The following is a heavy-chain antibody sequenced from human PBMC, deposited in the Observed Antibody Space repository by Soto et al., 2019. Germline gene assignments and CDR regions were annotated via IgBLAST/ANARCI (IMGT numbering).Heavy chain of an antibody. CDR3: TRASAVAGGSSNSLPNDY. CDR2: INPSSGAT. V-gene: IGHV1-2*02. D-gene: IGHD6-19*01. Sequence: ASVKVSCKASGYTFTDYYMHWVRQAPGQGLEWMGWINPSSGATSYAQNFQGRVTMTRDTSISTFYMELSRLSSDDTAIYYCTRASAVAGGSSNSLPNDYWGQGTLVTVSS. CDR1: GYTFTDYY. J-gene: IGHJ4*02.